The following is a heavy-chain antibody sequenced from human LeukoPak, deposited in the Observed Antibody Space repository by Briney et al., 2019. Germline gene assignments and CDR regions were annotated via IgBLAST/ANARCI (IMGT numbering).Heavy chain of an antibody. Sequence: GESLKISCKGSGYSFTSYWIGWVRQMPGKGLEWMGIIYPGDSDTRYSPSFQGQVTISADKSISTAYLQWSSLKASDTAMYYCARLAGCNSGQKYFDYWGQGTLVTVSS. V-gene: IGHV5-51*01. CDR2: IYPGDSDT. CDR3: ARLAGCNSGQKYFDY. CDR1: GYSFTSYW. D-gene: IGHD1-1*01. J-gene: IGHJ4*02.